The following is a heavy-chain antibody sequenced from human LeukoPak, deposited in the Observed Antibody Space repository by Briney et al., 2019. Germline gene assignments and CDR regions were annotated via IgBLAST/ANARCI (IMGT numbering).Heavy chain of an antibody. CDR3: ASVRGYDYSTDAFDI. Sequence: ASVKVSCKASGYTFTSYDNNWVRQAAGQRLEWMGWMCPNSGNAGYGHKFQCRVSMTRNSSISTAYMELGSLRSEDAAVYDCASVRGYDYSTDAFDIWGQGTMVTVSS. V-gene: IGHV1-8*01. J-gene: IGHJ3*02. CDR1: GYTFTSYD. D-gene: IGHD3-16*01. CDR2: MCPNSGNA.